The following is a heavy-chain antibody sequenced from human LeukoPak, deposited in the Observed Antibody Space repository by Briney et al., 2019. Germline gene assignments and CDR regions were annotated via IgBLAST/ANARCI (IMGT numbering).Heavy chain of an antibody. V-gene: IGHV1-2*02. CDR1: GYTFTGYY. CDR2: IYPNSGGT. D-gene: IGHD2-2*02. CDR3: ARDRYCSSTSCYKADAFDI. J-gene: IGHJ3*02. Sequence: ASVKVSCKASGYTFTGYYMHWVRQAPGQGLEWMGWIYPNSGGTNYAQKFQGRVTMTRDTSISTAYMELSRLRSDDTAVYYCARDRYCSSTSCYKADAFDIWGQGTMVTVSS.